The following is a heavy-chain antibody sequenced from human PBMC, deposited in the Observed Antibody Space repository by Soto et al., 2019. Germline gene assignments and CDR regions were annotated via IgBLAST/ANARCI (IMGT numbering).Heavy chain of an antibody. Sequence: GGSLRLSCAASGFTVSSNYMSWVRQAPGKGLEWVSVIYSGGSTYYADSVKGRFTISRDNSKNTLYLQMNSLRAEDTAVYYCARDLRTGTTALPMDVWGQGTTVTVSS. V-gene: IGHV3-53*01. J-gene: IGHJ6*02. D-gene: IGHD1-7*01. CDR1: GFTVSSNY. CDR2: IYSGGST. CDR3: ARDLRTGTTALPMDV.